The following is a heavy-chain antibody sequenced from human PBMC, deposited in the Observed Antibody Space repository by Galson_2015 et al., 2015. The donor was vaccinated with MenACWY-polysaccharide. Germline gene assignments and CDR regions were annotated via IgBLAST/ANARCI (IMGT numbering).Heavy chain of an antibody. V-gene: IGHV3-23*01. D-gene: IGHD3-3*01. CDR3: AKDSTDFWSVAGLFDH. CDR2: IRGSGTNT. J-gene: IGHJ5*02. CDR1: GFTFTSYA. Sequence: SLRLSCAASGFTFTSYAMSWVRQAPGKGLEWVSAIRGSGTNTYYADSVKGRFTISRDNSKNTLYLQMNSLRAEDTAVYYCAKDSTDFWSVAGLFDHWGQGTLVTVSS.